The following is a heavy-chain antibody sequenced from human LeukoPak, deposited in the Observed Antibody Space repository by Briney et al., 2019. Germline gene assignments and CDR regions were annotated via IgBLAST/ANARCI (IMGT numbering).Heavy chain of an antibody. CDR3: AREASSGWYYFDY. Sequence: PGGSLRLSCAASGFTFSSYSMNWVRQAPGKGLEWVSSISSSSSYIYYADSVKGRFTISRDNAKNTLYLQMNSLRAEDTAVYYCAREASSGWYYFDYWGQGTLVTVSS. J-gene: IGHJ4*02. D-gene: IGHD6-19*01. CDR1: GFTFSSYS. V-gene: IGHV3-21*01. CDR2: ISSSSSYI.